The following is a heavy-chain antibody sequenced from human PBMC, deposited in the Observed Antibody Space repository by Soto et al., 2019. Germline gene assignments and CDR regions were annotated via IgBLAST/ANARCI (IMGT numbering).Heavy chain of an antibody. CDR3: ARDIGNYDRSYFDY. Sequence: EVQLVESGGGLVQPGGSLRLSCAASGFTLSSYWMHWVRQVPGKGLMWVSRINSDGIRTNYADSVKGRFTISRDNAKNTLYLQMTRLRAEDTAVYYWARDIGNYDRSYFDYWGQGTLVTVSS. CDR1: GFTLSSYW. V-gene: IGHV3-74*01. D-gene: IGHD1-7*01. CDR2: INSDGIRT. J-gene: IGHJ4*02.